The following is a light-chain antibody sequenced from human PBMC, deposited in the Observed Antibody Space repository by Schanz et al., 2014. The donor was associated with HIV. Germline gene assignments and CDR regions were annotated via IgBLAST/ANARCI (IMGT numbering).Light chain of an antibody. Sequence: TVLTQSPGSLSLSPGETVTLSCRASRSVSSNFLAWYQQKPGQPPRLLIYGASNRATGIPDRFSGSGSGTDFTLTINRLEPEDFAVYYCQQYGSPPWTFGQGTKVEV. J-gene: IGKJ1*01. CDR2: GAS. CDR1: RSVSSNF. V-gene: IGKV3-20*01. CDR3: QQYGSPPWT.